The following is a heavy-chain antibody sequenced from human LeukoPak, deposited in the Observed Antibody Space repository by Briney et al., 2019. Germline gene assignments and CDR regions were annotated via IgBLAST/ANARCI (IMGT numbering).Heavy chain of an antibody. Sequence: GGSLRLSCAASGFTVGSNHMNWVRQAPGKGLEWVSLIYNFGGTSYADSVKGRFTLSRDNSKNTLYLQMNSLRAEDTAVYYCASVGGSHRGFWGQGTLVTVSS. J-gene: IGHJ4*02. V-gene: IGHV3-66*01. CDR2: IYNFGGT. CDR1: GFTVGSNH. D-gene: IGHD3-16*01. CDR3: ASVGGSHRGF.